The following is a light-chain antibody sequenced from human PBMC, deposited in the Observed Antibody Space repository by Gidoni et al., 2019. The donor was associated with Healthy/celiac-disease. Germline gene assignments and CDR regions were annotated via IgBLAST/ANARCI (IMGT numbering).Light chain of an antibody. CDR1: QSVSSY. V-gene: IGKV3-11*01. Sequence: EIVLTQSPATLSLSPGESATLSCRASQSVSSYLAWYQQKPGQAPRLLLYDASNSATGIPARFSGSGSGTDFTPTISSLEPEDFAVYYCQQRSNCPPLTFGGGTKVEIK. J-gene: IGKJ4*01. CDR2: DAS. CDR3: QQRSNCPPLT.